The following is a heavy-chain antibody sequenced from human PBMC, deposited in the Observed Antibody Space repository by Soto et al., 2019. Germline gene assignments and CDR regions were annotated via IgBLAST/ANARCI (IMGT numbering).Heavy chain of an antibody. J-gene: IGHJ4*01. Sequence: QVQLRESGPGLVKPSGTLSLTCVVSGASISTTYWWSWVRHPPGKGLEWIGEICHTVSTKYNPSLKSRVTIAIDKSNHGFSLKLHSVTVADTAVYYCATLPPRIEVVVTPIPTWGQGILVTVSS. V-gene: IGHV4-4*02. D-gene: IGHD2-21*02. CDR2: ICHTVST. CDR3: ATLPPRIEVVVTPIPT. CDR1: GASISTTYW.